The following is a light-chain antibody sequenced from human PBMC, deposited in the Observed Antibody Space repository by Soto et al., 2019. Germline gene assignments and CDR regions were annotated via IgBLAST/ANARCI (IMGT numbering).Light chain of an antibody. CDR3: HQASSFPLS. V-gene: IGKV1-12*01. CDR2: KAS. Sequence: IQMTQSPSAVSASVGDRVTISCRASQVISSWLAWYQQKPGKAPKLLIYKASNLQTVVPSRFSGSGSGTEFTLTITNLQPEDFATYYCHQASSFPLSFGGRTNVEIQ. CDR1: QVISSW. J-gene: IGKJ4*01.